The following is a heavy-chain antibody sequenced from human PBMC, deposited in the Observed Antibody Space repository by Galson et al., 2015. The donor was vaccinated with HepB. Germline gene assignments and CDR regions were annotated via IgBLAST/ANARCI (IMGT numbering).Heavy chain of an antibody. CDR1: GFTFSSYG. CDR2: ISYDGSNK. J-gene: IGHJ4*02. D-gene: IGHD1-26*01. CDR3: AKMGGSYSAPHFDY. Sequence: SLRLSCAASGFTFSSYGMHWVRQAPGKGLEWVAVISYDGSNKYYADSVKGRFTISRDNSKNTLYLQMNSLRAEDTAVYYCAKMGGSYSAPHFDYWGQGTLVTVSS. V-gene: IGHV3-30*18.